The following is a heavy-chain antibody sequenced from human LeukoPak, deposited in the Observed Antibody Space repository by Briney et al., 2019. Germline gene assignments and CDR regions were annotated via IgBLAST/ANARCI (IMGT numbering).Heavy chain of an antibody. Sequence: GGSLRLSCAASGFTFSGSAMHWVRQASGKGVEWVGRIRSKANSYATVYAASVKGRFTISRDDSKNTAYLQMNSLRVEDTAVYYCVKNDGWFHLAQWGQGTLVTVSS. J-gene: IGHJ4*02. CDR3: VKNDGWFHLAQ. CDR1: GFTFSGSA. CDR2: IRSKANSYAT. D-gene: IGHD6-19*01. V-gene: IGHV3-73*01.